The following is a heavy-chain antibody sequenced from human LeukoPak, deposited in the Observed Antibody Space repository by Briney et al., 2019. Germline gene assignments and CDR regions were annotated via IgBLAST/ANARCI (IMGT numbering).Heavy chain of an antibody. CDR3: AKGSVAGRQRAPPKEWFDP. CDR2: IRSDGSDT. CDR1: GFTFSDTW. J-gene: IGHJ5*02. D-gene: IGHD6-6*01. Sequence: GGSLRLSCAASGFTFSDTWMHGVRQAPGEGLVWVSRIRSDGSDTRYAESVKGRFTISRDNAKNTLYLQMNSLRAEDTAVYYCAKGSVAGRQRAPPKEWFDPWGQGTLVTVSS. V-gene: IGHV3-74*01.